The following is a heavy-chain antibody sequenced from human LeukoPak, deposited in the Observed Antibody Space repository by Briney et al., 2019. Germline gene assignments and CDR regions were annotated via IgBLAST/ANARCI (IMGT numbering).Heavy chain of an antibody. J-gene: IGHJ4*02. CDR3: AKAFGRNYFDY. Sequence: GSLRLSCAASGFTFSSYAMSWVRQAPGKGLEWVSSISGSGGSTYYADSVKGRFTISRDNSKNTLYLQMNSLRADDTALYYCAKAFGRNYFDYWGRGTLVTVSS. D-gene: IGHD3-10*01. CDR2: ISGSGGST. CDR1: GFTFSSYA. V-gene: IGHV3-23*01.